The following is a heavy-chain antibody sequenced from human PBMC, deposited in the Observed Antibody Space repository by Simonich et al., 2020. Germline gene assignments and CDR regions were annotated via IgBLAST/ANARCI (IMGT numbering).Heavy chain of an antibody. J-gene: IGHJ3*02. CDR1: GYTFTGYY. CDR2: INTNSGGT. CDR3: ARVSGGTAMVTSTFDI. D-gene: IGHD5-18*01. Sequence: QVQLVQSGAEVKKPGASVKVSCKASGYTFTGYYMHWVRQAPGQGLEWMGGINTNSGGTNYEQKFQGRVTMTRDTSISTAYMELSRLRSDDTAVYYCARVSGGTAMVTSTFDIWGQGTMVTVSS. V-gene: IGHV1-2*02.